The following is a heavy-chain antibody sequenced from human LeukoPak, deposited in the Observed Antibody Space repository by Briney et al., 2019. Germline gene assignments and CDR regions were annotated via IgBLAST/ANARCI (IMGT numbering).Heavy chain of an antibody. D-gene: IGHD3-22*01. Sequence: SGTLSLTCSVSSGSISSSNYYWGWIRQPPGKGLEWIGSIYYSGNTYYNPSLKSRVTISVDASKNQFSLKLSSVTAADTAVYYCARHRGTSSGRNDYWGQGTLVTVSS. CDR3: ARHRGTSSGRNDY. CDR2: IYYSGNT. CDR1: SGSISSSNYY. V-gene: IGHV4-39*01. J-gene: IGHJ4*02.